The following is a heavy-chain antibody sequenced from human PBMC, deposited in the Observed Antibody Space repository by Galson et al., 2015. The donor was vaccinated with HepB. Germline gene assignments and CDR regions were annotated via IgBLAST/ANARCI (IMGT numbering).Heavy chain of an antibody. CDR2: IVPVLDVA. D-gene: IGHD1-26*01. Sequence: SVKVSCKASGYTFSGYDMMWVRQAPGQGLEWMGRIVPVLDVANYAQSFQGRVTISADKSTNTAYMELSRLRSEDTAVYYCARARDAGTYLYYYYGMDVWGQGTTVTVSS. J-gene: IGHJ6*02. CDR1: GYTFSGYD. CDR3: ARARDAGTYLYYYYGMDV. V-gene: IGHV1-69*04.